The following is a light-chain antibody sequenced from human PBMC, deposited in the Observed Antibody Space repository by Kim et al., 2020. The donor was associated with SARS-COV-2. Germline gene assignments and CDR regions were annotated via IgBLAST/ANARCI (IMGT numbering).Light chain of an antibody. CDR2: KAS. J-gene: IGKJ2*01. V-gene: IGKV1-5*03. Sequence: SASVGDRVPITCRASQRIDAWLAWYQQKPGKGPKLLIYKASSLQSGVPSRFSGSGSGTQFTLTISSLQPDDFATYYCLQSNSYPYTFGQGTKLEI. CDR3: LQSNSYPYT. CDR1: QRIDAW.